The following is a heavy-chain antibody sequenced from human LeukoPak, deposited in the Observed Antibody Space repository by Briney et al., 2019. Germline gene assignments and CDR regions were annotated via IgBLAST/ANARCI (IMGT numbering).Heavy chain of an antibody. Sequence: GGSLRLSCAASGFTSTNYAMSWVRQAPGKGLEWVSGITGRSTYYADSVKGRFTISRDISKNTLYVQMNSLRAEDTAVYYCAKVVGTSGWYFDYWGQGTLVTVSS. CDR2: ITGRST. CDR1: GFTSTNYA. V-gene: IGHV3-23*01. D-gene: IGHD1-1*01. J-gene: IGHJ4*02. CDR3: AKVVGTSGWYFDY.